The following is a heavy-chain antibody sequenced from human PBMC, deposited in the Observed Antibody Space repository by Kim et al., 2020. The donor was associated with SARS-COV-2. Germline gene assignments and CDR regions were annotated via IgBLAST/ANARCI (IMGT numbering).Heavy chain of an antibody. CDR3: AKVVGGSRCANNWFDP. D-gene: IGHD1-26*01. J-gene: IGHJ5*02. Sequence: SVRGRFTITRDNSKKTLYLQMNRLRAEDTAVYYCAKVVGGSRCANNWFDPWGQGTLVTVSS. V-gene: IGHV3-23*01.